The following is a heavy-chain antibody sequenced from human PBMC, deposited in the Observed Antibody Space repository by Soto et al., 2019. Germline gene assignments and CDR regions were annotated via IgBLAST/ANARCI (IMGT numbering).Heavy chain of an antibody. Sequence: PDASWYLSCKCSGYSFTSYLIGWVRQMPGKGLEWIGIIYPGDSDNRYSASFQGEVTISADKSISTAYLQCSSLKVSDTAVYYCARRMTNSPHYYYFRQDVWGEG. V-gene: IGHV5-51*01. CDR2: IYPGDSDN. D-gene: IGHD4-17*01. CDR1: GYSFTSYL. CDR3: ARRMTNSPHYYYFRQDV. J-gene: IGHJ6*02.